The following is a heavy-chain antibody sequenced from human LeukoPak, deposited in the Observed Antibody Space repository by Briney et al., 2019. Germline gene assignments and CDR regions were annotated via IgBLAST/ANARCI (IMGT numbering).Heavy chain of an antibody. Sequence: GGSLRLSCAASGFTFSSSVMHWVRQAPGKGLEWVAGISDDGNSKYYTELVKGRFTISRDNSKNTLYLQMNTLRDEDTAVYYCVKAGQSSARCDDFDIWGQGTMVTVSS. CDR1: GFTFSSSV. CDR2: ISDDGNSK. J-gene: IGHJ3*02. CDR3: VKAGQSSARCDDFDI. D-gene: IGHD6-19*01. V-gene: IGHV3-30-3*01.